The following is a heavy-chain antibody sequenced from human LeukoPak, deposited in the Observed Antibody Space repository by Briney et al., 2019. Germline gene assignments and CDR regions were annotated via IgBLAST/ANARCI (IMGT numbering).Heavy chain of an antibody. CDR3: ARRYCGGNTCYFFDY. CDR2: INPGDSDT. J-gene: IGHJ4*02. CDR1: GYSFTTHW. Sequence: GESLQISCKGSGYSFTTHWIGWVRQMPGKGLEWMGIINPGDSDTRYSPSFQGQVTISADKSISTAYLQWSSLKASETAMYFCARRYCGGNTCYFFDYWGQGTLVTVSS. V-gene: IGHV5-51*01. D-gene: IGHD2-21*01.